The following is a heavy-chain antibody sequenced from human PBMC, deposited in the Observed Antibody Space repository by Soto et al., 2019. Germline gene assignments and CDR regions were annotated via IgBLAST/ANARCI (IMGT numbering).Heavy chain of an antibody. CDR1: GGTFSTYA. D-gene: IGHD6-13*01. J-gene: IGHJ4*02. CDR3: ARGGSSSDY. Sequence: SVKVSCKAFGGTFSTYAVSLVRQAPGQGLEWVGGIIPSTGSTNHAQKFQGRVTITADESTRTVYMELTSLRSDDTAVYYCARGGSSSDYWGQGTLVTVSS. CDR2: IIPSTGST. V-gene: IGHV1-69*13.